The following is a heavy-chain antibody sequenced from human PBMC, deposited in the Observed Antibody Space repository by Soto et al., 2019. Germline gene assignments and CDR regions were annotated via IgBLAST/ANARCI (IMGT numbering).Heavy chain of an antibody. CDR2: IGYDGSNK. CDR3: AREYCSGGSCYHYFDY. J-gene: IGHJ4*02. D-gene: IGHD2-15*01. CDR1: GFTFSSYG. V-gene: IGHV3-33*01. Sequence: QVQLVESWGGVVQPGSSLRLSCAASGFTFSSYGMHWVRQAPGKGLEWVAVIGYDGSNKYYADSVKGRFTVSRDNSKNTLYLQMNSLSAEDTAVYYCAREYCSGGSCYHYFDYWGQGTLVTVSS.